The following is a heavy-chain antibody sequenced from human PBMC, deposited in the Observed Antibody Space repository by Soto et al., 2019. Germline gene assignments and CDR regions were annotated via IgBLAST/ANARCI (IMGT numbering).Heavy chain of an antibody. D-gene: IGHD4-17*01. CDR3: VRQGGDYYFDQ. Sequence: QLHLQESGPGLVTASETLSLTCTVSGGSMRSTNYYWGWIRQPPGKGVEWIGNVFSNGITFYKPSLDSRVSICVDTSKSQFSVRMNSVTAADTAVYYCVRQGGDYYFDQLGQGTLVTVSS. J-gene: IGHJ4*02. V-gene: IGHV4-39*01. CDR1: GGSMRSTNYY. CDR2: VFSNGIT.